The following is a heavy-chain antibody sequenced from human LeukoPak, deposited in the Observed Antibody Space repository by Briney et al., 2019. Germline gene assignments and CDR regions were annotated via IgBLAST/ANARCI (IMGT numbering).Heavy chain of an antibody. Sequence: PSETLSLTCTVSGGSISSSSYYWGWIRQPPGKGLEWIGSIYYSGSTYYNPSLKSRVTISVDTSKNQFSLKLSSVTAADTAVYYCAKYTRANYFDYWGQGTLVTVSS. J-gene: IGHJ4*02. CDR2: IYYSGST. CDR3: AKYTRANYFDY. V-gene: IGHV4-39*07. CDR1: GGSISSSSYY. D-gene: IGHD5-18*01.